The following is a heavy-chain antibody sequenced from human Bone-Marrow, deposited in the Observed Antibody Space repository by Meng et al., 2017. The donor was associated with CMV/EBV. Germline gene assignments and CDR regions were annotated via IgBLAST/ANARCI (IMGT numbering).Heavy chain of an antibody. J-gene: IGHJ6*01. Sequence: LSCAAYGGSLSGYYWSWIRQPPGKGLEWIGEINHSGSTNYNPSLKSRVTISVDTSKNQFSLKLSSVTAADTAVYYCARTDFWSGHQRGFYYYYGMDVWGQGTTVTGAS. CDR3: ARTDFWSGHQRGFYYYYGMDV. CDR1: GGSLSGYY. D-gene: IGHD3-3*01. CDR2: INHSGST. V-gene: IGHV4-34*01.